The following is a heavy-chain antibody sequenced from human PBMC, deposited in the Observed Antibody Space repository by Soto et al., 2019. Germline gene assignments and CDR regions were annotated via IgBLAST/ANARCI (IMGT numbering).Heavy chain of an antibody. CDR2: ISSSSSYI. CDR3: ARDGVDIVVVPAAMGGDYYYYMDV. CDR1: GFTFSSYS. D-gene: IGHD2-2*03. J-gene: IGHJ6*03. Sequence: LSLTCAASGFTFSSYSMNWVRQAPGKGLEWVSSISSSSSYIYYADSVKGRFTISRDNAKNSLYLQMNSLRAEDTAVYYCARDGVDIVVVPAAMGGDYYYYMDVWGKGTTVTVSS. V-gene: IGHV3-21*01.